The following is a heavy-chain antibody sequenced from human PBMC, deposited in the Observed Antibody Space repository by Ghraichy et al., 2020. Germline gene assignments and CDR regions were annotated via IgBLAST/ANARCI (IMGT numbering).Heavy chain of an antibody. CDR2: INPNSGGT. D-gene: IGHD3-22*01. J-gene: IGHJ4*02. CDR3: ARGGGSSGYYYPYYFDY. Sequence: ASVKVSCKASGHTFTGYFMHWVRQAPGQGLEWMGWINPNSGGTNYAQKFEGRVTMTWDTSISTAYMELSRLRSDDTAVYYCARGGGSSGYYYPYYFDYWGQGTLVTVSS. CDR1: GHTFTGYF. V-gene: IGHV1-2*02.